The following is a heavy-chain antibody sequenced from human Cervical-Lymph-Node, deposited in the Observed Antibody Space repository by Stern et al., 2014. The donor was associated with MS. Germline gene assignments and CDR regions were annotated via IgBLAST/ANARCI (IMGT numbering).Heavy chain of an antibody. CDR2: IKHSGSP. CDR1: GGSFSGYY. V-gene: IGHV4-34*01. Sequence: QVQLQQWGAGLLKPSETLSLTCAVYGGSFSGYYWSWIRQPPGQGLEWIGEIKHSGSPNYNPSLKSRFTISVDTSKIQFSLKLSSVTAADTAVYYCARGGGQLVRYGMDVWGQGTTVTVSS. J-gene: IGHJ6*02. CDR3: ARGGGQLVRYGMDV. D-gene: IGHD6-13*01.